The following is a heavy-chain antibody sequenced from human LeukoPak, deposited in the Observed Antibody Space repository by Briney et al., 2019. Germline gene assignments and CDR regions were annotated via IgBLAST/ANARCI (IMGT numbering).Heavy chain of an antibody. J-gene: IGHJ4*02. CDR2: ISGSGGST. CDR3: ANPYCSSTSCYVPFDY. V-gene: IGHV3-23*01. D-gene: IGHD2-2*01. Sequence: QSGGSLRLSCAASGFTFSSYAMSWVRQAPGKGLEWVSAISGSGGSTYYADSVKGRFTISRDNSKNTLYLQMNSLRAEDTAVYYCANPYCSSTSCYVPFDYWGQGTLVTVSS. CDR1: GFTFSSYA.